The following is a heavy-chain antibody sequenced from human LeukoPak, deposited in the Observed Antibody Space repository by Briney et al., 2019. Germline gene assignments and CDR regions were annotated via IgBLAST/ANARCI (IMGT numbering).Heavy chain of an antibody. J-gene: IGHJ4*02. CDR3: ARGGYSYGFDY. D-gene: IGHD5-18*01. Sequence: ASVKVSCKASGYTFISYAITWVRQAPGQGLEWMGWISDDNGNTNYAQKFQGRVTMTRDTSISTAYMELSRLRSDDTAVYYCARGGYSYGFDYWGQGTLVTVSS. CDR1: GYTFISYA. CDR2: ISDDNGNT. V-gene: IGHV1-18*01.